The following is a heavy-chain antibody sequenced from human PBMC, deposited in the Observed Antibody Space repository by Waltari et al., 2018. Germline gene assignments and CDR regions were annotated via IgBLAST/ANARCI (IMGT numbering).Heavy chain of an antibody. CDR2: IYHSGST. D-gene: IGHD1-26*01. V-gene: IGHV4-38-2*01. CDR1: GYSISSGYY. J-gene: IGHJ4*02. CDR3: ARLGVGSKTLDY. Sequence: QVQLQESGPGLVKPSETLSLTCAVSGYSISSGYYWGWIRQPPGKGLEWIGSIYHSGSTYYNPSLKSRVTISVDTSKNQFSLKLSSVTAADTAVYYCARLGVGSKTLDYWGQGTLVTVSS.